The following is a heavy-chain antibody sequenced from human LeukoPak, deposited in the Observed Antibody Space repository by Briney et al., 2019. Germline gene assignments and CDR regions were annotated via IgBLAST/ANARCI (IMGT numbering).Heavy chain of an antibody. D-gene: IGHD2-15*01. Sequence: SGGSLRLSCAASGFTFDDYGMSWVRQAPGKGLEWVSGINWNGGSTGYADSVKGRFTISRDNAKNSLYLQMNSLRAEDTALYYCARDIAGQIGYCSGGSCYSGNYFDYWGQGTLVTVSS. J-gene: IGHJ4*02. CDR3: ARDIAGQIGYCSGGSCYSGNYFDY. CDR1: GFTFDDYG. CDR2: INWNGGST. V-gene: IGHV3-20*04.